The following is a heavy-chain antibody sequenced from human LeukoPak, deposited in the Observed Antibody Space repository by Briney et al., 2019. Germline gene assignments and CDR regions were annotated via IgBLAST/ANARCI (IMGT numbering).Heavy chain of an antibody. CDR2: ISSSSSYI. D-gene: IGHD3-9*01. Sequence: GGSLRLSCAASGFTFSSYSMNWVRQAPGKGLEWVSSISSSSSYIYYADSVKGRFTISRDNAKNPLYLQMNSLRAGDTAVYYCARGSSYYDILTGYYETFDYWGQGTLVTVSS. J-gene: IGHJ4*02. CDR1: GFTFSSYS. V-gene: IGHV3-21*01. CDR3: ARGSSYYDILTGYYETFDY.